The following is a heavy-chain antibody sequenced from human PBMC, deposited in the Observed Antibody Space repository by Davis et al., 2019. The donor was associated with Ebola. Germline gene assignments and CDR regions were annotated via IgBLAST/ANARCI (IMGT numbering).Heavy chain of an antibody. V-gene: IGHV3-7*03. J-gene: IGHJ4*02. D-gene: IGHD3-3*01. CDR1: GFTFSSYW. CDR2: IKQDGSEK. Sequence: GESLKISCAASGFTFSSYWMSWVRQAPGKGLEWVANIKQDGSEKYYVDSVKGRFTISRDNAKNSLYLQMNSLRAEDTALYYCARDLYYDFWSGSGYWGQGTLVTVSS. CDR3: ARDLYYDFWSGSGY.